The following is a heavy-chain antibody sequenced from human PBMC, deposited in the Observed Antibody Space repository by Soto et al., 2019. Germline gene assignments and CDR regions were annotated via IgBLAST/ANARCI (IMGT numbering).Heavy chain of an antibody. CDR1: GGTFSSYT. CDR2: IIPILGIA. CDR3: ARSGTGTTLGWFDP. J-gene: IGHJ5*02. V-gene: IGHV1-69*02. D-gene: IGHD1-1*01. Sequence: QVQLVQSGAEVKKPGSSVKVSCKASGGTFSSYTISWVRQAPGQGLEWMGRIIPILGIANYAQKFQGRVTITADKSTSTAYMERSSLRSEDTAVYYCARSGTGTTLGWFDPWGQGTLVTVSS.